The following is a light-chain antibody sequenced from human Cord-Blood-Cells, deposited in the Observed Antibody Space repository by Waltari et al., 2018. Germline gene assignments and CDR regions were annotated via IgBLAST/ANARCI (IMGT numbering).Light chain of an antibody. V-gene: IGLV2-23*01. Sequence: QSALTQPASVSGSPGQSLTISCTGTSSDVGSYHLVSWYQQHPGKAPKLMIYEGSKRPSGVSNRFSGSKSGNTASLTISGLQAEDEADYYCCSYAGSYVFGTGTKVTVL. CDR3: CSYAGSYV. J-gene: IGLJ1*01. CDR2: EGS. CDR1: SSDVGSYHL.